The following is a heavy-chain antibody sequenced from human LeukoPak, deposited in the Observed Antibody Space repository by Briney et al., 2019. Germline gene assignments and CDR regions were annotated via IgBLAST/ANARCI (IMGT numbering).Heavy chain of an antibody. CDR1: GFTFSSYG. CDR3: AKGPSGSFGYFDY. J-gene: IGHJ4*02. D-gene: IGHD1-26*01. Sequence: GGSLRLPCAASGFTFSSYGMHWVRQAPGKGLEWVAFIRYDGSNKYYADSVKGRFTISRDNSKNTLYLQMNSLRAEDTAVYYCAKGPSGSFGYFDYWGQGTLVTVSS. V-gene: IGHV3-30*02. CDR2: IRYDGSNK.